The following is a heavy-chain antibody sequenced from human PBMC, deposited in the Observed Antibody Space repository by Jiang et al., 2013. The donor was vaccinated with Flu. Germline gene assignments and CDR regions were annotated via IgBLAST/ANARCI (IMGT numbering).Heavy chain of an antibody. Sequence: KPTQTLTLTCTVSGFSLNSPRMGVGWIRQPPGQALEWLAHIFSGGEESYTTSLKTRLTTSKDISKSQVVLSMTDMGPVDTATYFCAGLDRQFGELSTDYYGVDVWGQGITVIVSS. V-gene: IGHV2-26*01. CDR2: IFSGGEE. CDR1: GFSLNSPRMG. CDR3: AGLDRQFGELSTDYYGVDV. J-gene: IGHJ6*02. D-gene: IGHD3-10*01.